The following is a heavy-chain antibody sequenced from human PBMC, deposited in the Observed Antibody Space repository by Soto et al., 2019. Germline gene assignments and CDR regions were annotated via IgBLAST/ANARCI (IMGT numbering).Heavy chain of an antibody. V-gene: IGHV3-23*01. D-gene: IGHD3-22*01. Sequence: EVQLLESGGGLVQPGGSLRLSCAASGFTFSSYAMSWVRQAPGKGLEWVSAISGSGGSTYYADSVKGRFTTSRDNSKNTMELQMNSLRAEDTAVYYCAKDLGYYDSSGYWGYWGQGTLVTVSS. CDR2: ISGSGGST. J-gene: IGHJ4*02. CDR1: GFTFSSYA. CDR3: AKDLGYYDSSGYWGY.